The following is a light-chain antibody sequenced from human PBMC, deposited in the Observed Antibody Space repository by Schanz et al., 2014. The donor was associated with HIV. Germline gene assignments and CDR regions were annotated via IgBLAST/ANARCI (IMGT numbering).Light chain of an antibody. V-gene: IGLV2-14*02. CDR1: SSDVGSYNL. Sequence: QSALTQPASVSGSPGQSITISCTGTSSDVGSYNLVSWYQHHPGKAPKLMIYEGTKRPSGVSNRFSGSKSVNTASLTVSGLQAEDEADYYCSSYAGSNTWVFGGGTKLTVL. J-gene: IGLJ3*02. CDR3: SSYAGSNTWV. CDR2: EGT.